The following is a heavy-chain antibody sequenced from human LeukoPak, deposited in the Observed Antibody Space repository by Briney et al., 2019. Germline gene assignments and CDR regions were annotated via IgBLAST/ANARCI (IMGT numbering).Heavy chain of an antibody. CDR1: GYTFTGYY. CDR2: INPNSGDE. V-gene: IGHV1-2*02. D-gene: IGHD4-11*01. Sequence: ASVKLSCKASGYTFTGYYMHWVRQAPGQGLEWMGLINPNSGDENYTQKFQGRVTMTRDTSISTGYMELSSLRSDDTAVYYCARSADYSNQHNDYWGQGTLVTVSS. CDR3: ARSADYSNQHNDY. J-gene: IGHJ4*02.